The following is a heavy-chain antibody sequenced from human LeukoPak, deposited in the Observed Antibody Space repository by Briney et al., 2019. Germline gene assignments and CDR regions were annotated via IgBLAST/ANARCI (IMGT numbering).Heavy chain of an antibody. CDR1: GFTFSSYS. D-gene: IGHD1-14*01. CDR2: ISSSSSYI. J-gene: IGHJ4*02. CDR3: ARDNRHRGFDY. V-gene: IGHV3-21*01. Sequence: GGSLRLSCAASGFTFSSYSMNWVRQAPGEGLEWVSSISSSSSYIYYAGSVKGRFTISRDNAKNSLYLQMNSLRAEDTAVYYCARDNRHRGFDYWGQGTLVTVSS.